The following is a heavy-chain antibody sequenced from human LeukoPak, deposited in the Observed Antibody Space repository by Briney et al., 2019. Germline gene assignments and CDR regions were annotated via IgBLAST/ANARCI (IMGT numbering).Heavy chain of an antibody. CDR2: ISSSSSYI. D-gene: IGHD3-10*01. CDR1: GFTFSSYS. CDR3: ARGSVVRGVLNYYGMDV. J-gene: IGHJ6*04. Sequence: GGSLRLSCAASGFTFSSYSMNWVRQAPGKGLEWVSSISSSSSYIYYADSVKGRFPISRDNAKNSLYLQMNSLRAEDTAVYYCARGSVVRGVLNYYGMDVWGKGTTVTVSS. V-gene: IGHV3-21*01.